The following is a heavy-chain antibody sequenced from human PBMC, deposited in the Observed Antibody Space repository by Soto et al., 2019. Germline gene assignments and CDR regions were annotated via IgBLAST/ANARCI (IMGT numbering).Heavy chain of an antibody. CDR1: GFTFSNYA. J-gene: IGHJ4*02. CDR2: ISHEGSNK. D-gene: IGHD6-19*01. V-gene: IGHV3-30*18. CDR3: AKELSGSGWYVDS. Sequence: QVQLVESGGGVVQPGRSLRVSCAASGFTFSNYAMHWVRQAPGKGLEWVAIISHEGSNKFYADSVEGRFTISRDNSINMLYLHTNRLRPEDTAVYFCAKELSGSGWYVDSWGQGTLVTVSS.